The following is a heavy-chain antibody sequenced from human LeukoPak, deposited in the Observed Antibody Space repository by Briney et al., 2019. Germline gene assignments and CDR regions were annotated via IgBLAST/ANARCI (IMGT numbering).Heavy chain of an antibody. V-gene: IGHV3-9*01. CDR1: GFSFNDYA. Sequence: PGGSLRLSCAASGFSFNDYAMHWVRQAPGKGLEWVSRITWNSRSIDYADSVKGRFTISRDNAENTLYLQMNSLRAEDTAVYYCARDGRSSGWYNYWGQGTLVTVSS. J-gene: IGHJ4*02. CDR2: ITWNSRSI. D-gene: IGHD6-19*01. CDR3: ARDGRSSGWYNY.